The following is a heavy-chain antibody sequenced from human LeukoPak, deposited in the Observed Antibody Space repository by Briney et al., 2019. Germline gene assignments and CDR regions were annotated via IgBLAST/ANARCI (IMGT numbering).Heavy chain of an antibody. CDR2: IDIGGAT. CDR3: ARDPIVITSWHAFDL. J-gene: IGHJ3*01. Sequence: GGSLRLSCAASELTVGNYYMAWVREAPGKGLEWLSIIDIGGATDYADSVKGRFTISRDKSKSTLYLQMNSLRVEDTAVYYCARDPIVITSWHAFDLWGQGTMVTVSS. D-gene: IGHD2/OR15-2a*01. CDR1: ELTVGNYY. V-gene: IGHV3-66*02.